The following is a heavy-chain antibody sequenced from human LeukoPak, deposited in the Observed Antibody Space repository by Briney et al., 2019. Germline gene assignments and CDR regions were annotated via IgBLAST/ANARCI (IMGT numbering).Heavy chain of an antibody. CDR2: ISSRGSTI. V-gene: IGHV3-11*01. Sequence: GSLRLSCAVSGFTFSDYYMSWIRQAPGGGLEGGSYISSRGSTIYYADSVKGRVTISMDNAKNSLYLQMTSLRAEDTAVYYCARVDKGFDYWGQGTLVTVSS. CDR3: ARVDKGFDY. D-gene: IGHD3-9*01. J-gene: IGHJ4*02. CDR1: GFTFSDYY.